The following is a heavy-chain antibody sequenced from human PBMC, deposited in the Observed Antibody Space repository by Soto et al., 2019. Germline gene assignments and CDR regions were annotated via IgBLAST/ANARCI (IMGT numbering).Heavy chain of an antibody. J-gene: IGHJ4*02. V-gene: IGHV1-8*01. CDR1: GYTFTSYD. CDR3: TRSGGGSNVNFDY. CDR2: MNPDSGHT. Sequence: ASVKVSCKASGYTFTSYDINWVRQATGQGPEWKGWMNPDSGHTGYVQKFQGRVTMTRNTAISTAYMELSSLRFEDTAVYYCTRSGGGSNVNFDYWGQGTLVTVSS. D-gene: IGHD2-15*01.